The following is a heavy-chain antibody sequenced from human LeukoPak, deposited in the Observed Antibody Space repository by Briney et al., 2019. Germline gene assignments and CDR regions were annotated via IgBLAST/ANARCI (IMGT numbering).Heavy chain of an antibody. J-gene: IGHJ4*02. CDR3: ARSSGWYHHFDY. CDR2: MNPNSANT. V-gene: IGHV1-8*01. D-gene: IGHD6-19*01. CDR1: GYTFTSYD. Sequence: ASVKVSCKASGYTFTSYDINWVRQATGQGLEWMGWMNPNSANTDYAQKFQGRVTMTRDTSINTAYMELSSLRSEDTAVYYCARSSGWYHHFDYWGQGTLVTVSS.